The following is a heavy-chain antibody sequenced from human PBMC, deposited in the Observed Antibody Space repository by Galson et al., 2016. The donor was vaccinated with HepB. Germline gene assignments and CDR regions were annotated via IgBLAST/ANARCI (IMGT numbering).Heavy chain of an antibody. CDR3: ATRGGGNPLFGY. CDR2: LNSDVSST. CDR1: GFTFSSYW. D-gene: IGHD4-23*01. V-gene: IGHV3-74*01. Sequence: SLRLSCAASGFTFSSYWMHWVRQAPGKGLVWVSRLNSDVSSTSYADSVKGRFTISTDNAKNTLYLQMNSLRAEDTAVYYCATRGGGNPLFGYWGQGTLVTVSS. J-gene: IGHJ4*02.